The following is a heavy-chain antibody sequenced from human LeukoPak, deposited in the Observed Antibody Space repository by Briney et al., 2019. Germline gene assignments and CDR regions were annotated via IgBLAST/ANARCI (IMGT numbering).Heavy chain of an antibody. V-gene: IGHV3-9*01. CDR1: GFTFDDYA. J-gene: IGHJ6*02. Sequence: GRSLRLSCAASGFTFDDYAMHWVRQAPGKGLEWVSGISWNSGSIGYADSVKGRFTISRDNAKNSLYLQMNSLRAEDTALYYCAKDNAVSYGMDVWGQGTTVTVSS. CDR2: ISWNSGSI. CDR3: AKDNAVSYGMDV. D-gene: IGHD6-19*01.